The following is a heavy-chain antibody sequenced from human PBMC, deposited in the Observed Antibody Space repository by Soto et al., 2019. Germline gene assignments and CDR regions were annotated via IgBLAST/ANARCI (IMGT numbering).Heavy chain of an antibody. D-gene: IGHD4-17*01. J-gene: IGHJ4*02. CDR1: GGSISSGGYY. Sequence: PSETLSLTCTVSGGSISSGGYYWSWIRQHPGKGLEWIGSIYYSGSTYYNPALKSRLTISVDTSKNQFSLKLRSVTAADTAVYYCARVDLGEAGDHWGQGTLVTSPQ. CDR3: ARVDLGEAGDH. V-gene: IGHV4-30-4*08. CDR2: IYYSGST.